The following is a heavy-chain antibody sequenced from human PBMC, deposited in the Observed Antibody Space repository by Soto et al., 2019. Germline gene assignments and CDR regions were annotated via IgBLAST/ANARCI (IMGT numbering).Heavy chain of an antibody. J-gene: IGHJ4*02. D-gene: IGHD2-15*01. V-gene: IGHV2-5*02. CDR3: AHRQRTVVVGAPFDL. CDR2: IYWDDDK. Sequence: QITLRESGPTLVQPTQTLTLTCTLSGVSLSTSGDGVGWIRQPPGKALEWLALIYWDDDKRFRPSLKSRLAITSDISKNQVVMTMTDMAPEDTAIYYCAHRQRTVVVGAPFDLWGQGSQVTVSS. CDR1: GVSLSTSGDG.